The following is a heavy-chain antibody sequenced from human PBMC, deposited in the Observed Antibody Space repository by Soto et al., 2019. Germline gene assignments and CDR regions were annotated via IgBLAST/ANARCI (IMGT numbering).Heavy chain of an antibody. CDR2: INPNSGGT. CDR1: GYTFTGYY. CDR3: ARGGGSYLDYYYYGMEV. D-gene: IGHD1-26*01. V-gene: IGHV1-2*04. J-gene: IGHJ6*02. Sequence: ASVKVSCKASGYTFTGYYMHWLRQAPGQGLEWMGWINPNSGGTNYAQKFQGWVTMTRDTSISTAYMELSRLRSDDTAVYYCARGGGSYLDYYYYGMEVWGQGTTVTVSS.